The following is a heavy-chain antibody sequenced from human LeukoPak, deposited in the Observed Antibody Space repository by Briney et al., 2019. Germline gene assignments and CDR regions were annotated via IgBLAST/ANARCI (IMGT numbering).Heavy chain of an antibody. CDR1: GYSISSGYY. CDR3: AREEGLSVVAATSY. CDR2: IYHSGST. Sequence: SETLSLTCTVSGYSISSGYYWGWIRPPPGKGLEWIGSIYHSGSTYYNPSLKSRVTISVDTSKNQFSLKLSSVTAADTAVYYCAREEGLSVVAATSYWGQGTLVTVSS. J-gene: IGHJ4*02. V-gene: IGHV4-38-2*02. D-gene: IGHD2-15*01.